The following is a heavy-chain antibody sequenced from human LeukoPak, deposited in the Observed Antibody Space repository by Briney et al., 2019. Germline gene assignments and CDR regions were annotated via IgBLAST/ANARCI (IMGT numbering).Heavy chain of an antibody. CDR2: IKSKTDGGTT. Sequence: PGGSLRLSCAASGFTFSNAWMSWVRQAPGKGLEWVGRIKSKTDGGTTDYAAPVKGRFTISRDDSKNTLYLQMNSLKTEDTAVYYCTRKWLRYYFDYWGQGTLVTVSS. CDR3: TRKWLRYYFDY. J-gene: IGHJ4*02. CDR1: GFTFSNAW. D-gene: IGHD2-8*01. V-gene: IGHV3-15*01.